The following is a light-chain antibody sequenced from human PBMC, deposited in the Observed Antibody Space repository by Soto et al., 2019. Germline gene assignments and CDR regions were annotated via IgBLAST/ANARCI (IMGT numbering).Light chain of an antibody. J-gene: IGKJ4*01. CDR3: QRYYSTPRT. CDR1: QSILYSSNNKNF. CDR2: WAS. Sequence: DIVVTQSPDSLAVSLGERATINCKSSQSILYSSNNKNFLAWYQQKPGQPPKLLISWASTRESGVPDRFSGSGSGTDFTLTISSLQAEDVAVYYCQRYYSTPRTFGGGTQVEIK. V-gene: IGKV4-1*01.